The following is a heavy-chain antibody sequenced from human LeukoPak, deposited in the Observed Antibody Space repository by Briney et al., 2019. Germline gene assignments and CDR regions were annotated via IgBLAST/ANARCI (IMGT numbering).Heavy chain of an antibody. CDR3: ARFAVTPGAFDI. D-gene: IGHD4-23*01. Sequence: PSETLSLTCAVYGGSFSGYYWTYIRQPPGKGLEWIGEINHSGSTNYNPSLKSRVTISVDTSKNQFSLKLSSVTAADTAVYYCARFAVTPGAFDIWGQGTMVTVSP. V-gene: IGHV4-34*01. J-gene: IGHJ3*02. CDR1: GGSFSGYY. CDR2: INHSGST.